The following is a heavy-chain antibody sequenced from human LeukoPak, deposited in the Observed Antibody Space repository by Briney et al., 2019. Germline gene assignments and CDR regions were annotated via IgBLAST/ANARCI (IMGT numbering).Heavy chain of an antibody. CDR3: ARVAVAGTDDY. Sequence: SVKVSFMGSGYTFTSYGTNWVRQAAGQGVEWMGWISAYNGNTNYAQKLQGRVTMTTDTSTSTAYMELRSLRSDDTAVYYCARVAVAGTDDYWGQGTLVTVSS. V-gene: IGHV1-18*01. J-gene: IGHJ4*02. CDR1: GYTFTSYG. D-gene: IGHD6-19*01. CDR2: ISAYNGNT.